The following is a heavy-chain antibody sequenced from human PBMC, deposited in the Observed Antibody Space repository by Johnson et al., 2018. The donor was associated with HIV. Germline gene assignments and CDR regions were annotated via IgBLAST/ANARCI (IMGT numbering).Heavy chain of an antibody. V-gene: IGHV3-13*01. D-gene: IGHD6-19*01. J-gene: IGHJ3*02. CDR2: ITTAGDT. CDR1: GFTFSSYW. CDR3: TRERGYSSVLWKLSEDAFDI. Sequence: VQLVESGGGLVQPGGSLRLSCAASGFTFSSYWMSWVRQTTGEGLEWVSHITTAGDTYYPGSVKGRFPISRANTKKSRYLQMNSLRAEDTAVYYCTRERGYSSVLWKLSEDAFDIWGQGTMVTVSS.